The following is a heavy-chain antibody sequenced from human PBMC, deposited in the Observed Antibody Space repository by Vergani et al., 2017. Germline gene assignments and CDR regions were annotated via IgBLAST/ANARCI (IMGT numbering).Heavy chain of an antibody. CDR1: GFSLSTSGVG. V-gene: IGHV2-5*01. D-gene: IGHD3-3*01. J-gene: IGHJ4*02. CDR2: IYWNDDK. Sequence: QITLKESGPTLVKPTQTLTLTCTFSGFSLSTSGVGVGWIRKPPGKALEWLALIYWNDDKRYSPSLKSRLTITKDTSKNQVVLTMTNMDPVDTATYYCARSYYDFWSGAVDYWGQGTLVTVSS. CDR3: ARSYYDFWSGAVDY.